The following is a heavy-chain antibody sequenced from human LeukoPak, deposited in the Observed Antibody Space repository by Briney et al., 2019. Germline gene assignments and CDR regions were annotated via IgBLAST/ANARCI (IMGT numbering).Heavy chain of an antibody. V-gene: IGHV3-23*01. J-gene: IGHJ6*03. CDR2: ISGSGGST. CDR3: AASYGSGSYYNVFYYYYMDV. CDR1: GFTFSSYA. Sequence: GGSLRLSCAASGFTFSSYAMSWVRQAPGKGLEWVSAISGSGGSTYYADSVKGRFTISRDNSKNTLYLQMNSLRAKDTAVYYCAASYGSGSYYNVFYYYYMDVWGKGTTVTVSS. D-gene: IGHD3-10*01.